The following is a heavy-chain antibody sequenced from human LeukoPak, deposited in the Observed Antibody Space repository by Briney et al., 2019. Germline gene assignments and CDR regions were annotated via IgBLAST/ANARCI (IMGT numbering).Heavy chain of an antibody. Sequence: ASVKVSCKASGYTFTSYGISWVRQAPGQGLEWMGWISAYNGNTNYAQKLQGRVTMTTDTSTSTAYMELRSLRSDDMAVYYCARDSEKSKQQLDGTPWSDYYYYGMDVWGQGTTVTVSS. D-gene: IGHD6-13*01. CDR1: GYTFTSYG. V-gene: IGHV1-18*03. CDR2: ISAYNGNT. J-gene: IGHJ6*02. CDR3: ARDSEKSKQQLDGTPWSDYYYYGMDV.